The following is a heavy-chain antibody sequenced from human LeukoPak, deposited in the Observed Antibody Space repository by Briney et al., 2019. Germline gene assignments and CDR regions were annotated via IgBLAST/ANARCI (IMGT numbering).Heavy chain of an antibody. J-gene: IGHJ4*02. Sequence: SETLSLTCTASGGSISSYYWTWIRQPPGKGLEWIGYIYNTGGTNYNPSLNSRVTISIDTSKNQFSLRLSSVTAADTAIYFCARISGSYSLWGQGTLVTVSS. V-gene: IGHV4-59*01. CDR1: GGSISSYY. D-gene: IGHD1-26*01. CDR3: ARISGSYSL. CDR2: IYNTGGT.